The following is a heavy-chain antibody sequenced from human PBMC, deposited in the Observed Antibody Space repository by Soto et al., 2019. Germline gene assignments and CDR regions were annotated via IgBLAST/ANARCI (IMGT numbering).Heavy chain of an antibody. CDR3: ARESGYDYANKHYYYYGMDV. J-gene: IGHJ6*02. D-gene: IGHD5-12*01. Sequence: PSETLSLTCTVSGGSISSYYWSWIRQPAGKGLEWIGRIYTSGSANYNPSLKSRVTMSVDTSKNQFSLKLSSVTAADTAVYYCARESGYDYANKHYYYYGMDVWGQGTTVTVSS. V-gene: IGHV4-4*07. CDR1: GGSISSYY. CDR2: IYTSGSA.